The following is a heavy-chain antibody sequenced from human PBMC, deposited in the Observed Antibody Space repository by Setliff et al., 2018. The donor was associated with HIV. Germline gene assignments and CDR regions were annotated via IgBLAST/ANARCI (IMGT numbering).Heavy chain of an antibody. CDR2: IYHSGST. J-gene: IGHJ4*02. CDR1: GYSISSGYY. V-gene: IGHV4-38-2*01. D-gene: IGHD2-2*01. CDR3: ARSTSYGGNYRFDY. Sequence: SETLSLTCAVSGYSISSGYYWGWIRQPPGKGLECIGNIYHSGSTYYKPSLKSRVTISVDTSKNQFSLKLSSVTAADTAVYYCARSTSYGGNYRFDYWGQGTLVTSPQ.